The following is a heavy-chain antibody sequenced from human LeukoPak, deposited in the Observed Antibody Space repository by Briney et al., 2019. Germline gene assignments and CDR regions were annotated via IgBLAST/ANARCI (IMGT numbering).Heavy chain of an antibody. CDR2: IKKDGSEK. Sequence: GGSLRLSCAASGFTFSSYWMNWVRQPPGKGPEWVANIKKDGSEKYYVYSVKGRFTISRDNAKNSVYLQMNSLRAEGTAVYYCARDPSRGYSYGYGDNWGQGTLVTVSS. V-gene: IGHV3-7*01. J-gene: IGHJ4*02. CDR1: GFTFSSYW. CDR3: ARDPSRGYSYGYGDN. D-gene: IGHD5-18*01.